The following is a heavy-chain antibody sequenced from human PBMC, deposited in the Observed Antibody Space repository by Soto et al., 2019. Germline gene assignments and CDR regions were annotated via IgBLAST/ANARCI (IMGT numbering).Heavy chain of an antibody. CDR2: FDPEDGET. J-gene: IGHJ4*02. CDR1: GYTLTELS. D-gene: IGHD3-10*01. V-gene: IGHV1-24*01. Sequence: ASVKVSCKVSGYTLTELSMHWVRQAPGKGLEWMGGFDPEDGETIYAQKFQGRVTMTEDTSTDTAYMELSSLRSEDTAVYYCATVREVRGVPTQILDYWGQGTLVTVSS. CDR3: ATVREVRGVPTQILDY.